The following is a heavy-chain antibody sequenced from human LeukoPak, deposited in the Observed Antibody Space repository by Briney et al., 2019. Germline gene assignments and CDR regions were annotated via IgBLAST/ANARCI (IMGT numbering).Heavy chain of an antibody. V-gene: IGHV4-38-2*02. CDR3: ARAGRWEGRPHAFDI. CDR1: GYSISSGYF. D-gene: IGHD1-26*01. Sequence: PSETLSLTCTVSGYSISSGYFWGWIRQPPGKGLEWIGVYHVGTTDYNPSLKSRVTISVDTSKNQLSLKLSSVTAADTAVYYCARAGRWEGRPHAFDIWGQGTMVTVSS. CDR2: VYHVGTT. J-gene: IGHJ3*02.